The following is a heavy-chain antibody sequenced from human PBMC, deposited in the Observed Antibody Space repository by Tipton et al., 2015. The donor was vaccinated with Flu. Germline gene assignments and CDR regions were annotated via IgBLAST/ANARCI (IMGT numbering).Heavy chain of an antibody. CDR2: IYHTGTT. V-gene: IGHV4-38-2*01. CDR3: ARRGVWDGMGV. D-gene: IGHD3-10*01. Sequence: TLSLTCAVSGYSISSGYYWGWIRQPPGKGLEWIGSIYHTGTTSYNPSLKSRVTISVDTSKNRLSLRLSSVTAADTGVYYCARRGVWDGMGVWGQGTTVTVSS. CDR1: GYSISSGYY. J-gene: IGHJ6*02.